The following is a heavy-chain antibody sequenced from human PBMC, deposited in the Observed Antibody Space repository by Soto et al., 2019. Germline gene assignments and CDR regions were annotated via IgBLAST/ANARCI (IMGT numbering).Heavy chain of an antibody. CDR2: IYYSAGT. Sequence: SETLSLTCTVSGGSISSYYWSWIRQPPGKGLEWIGYIYYSAGTNYNPSLKSRVTISIDTSKNQFSLKVISVTAADTAVYYCARARDGYNYGFDSWGQGTLVTVSS. CDR1: GGSISSYY. V-gene: IGHV4-59*12. J-gene: IGHJ4*02. CDR3: ARARDGYNYGFDS. D-gene: IGHD5-12*01.